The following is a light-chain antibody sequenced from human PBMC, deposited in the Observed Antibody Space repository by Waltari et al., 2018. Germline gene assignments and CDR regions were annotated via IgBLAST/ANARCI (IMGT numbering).Light chain of an antibody. Sequence: TQSPATLSVSPGEGATISCRASQNVVKNFAWFQQKTGHPPRLLVYGASTRAIGVPDRFSASGSGTEFTLTISSLQSEDVATYYCQQYNDWPPVTFGQGTRVDI. CDR2: GAS. CDR3: QQYNDWPPVT. V-gene: IGKV3-15*01. J-gene: IGKJ5*01. CDR1: QNVVKN.